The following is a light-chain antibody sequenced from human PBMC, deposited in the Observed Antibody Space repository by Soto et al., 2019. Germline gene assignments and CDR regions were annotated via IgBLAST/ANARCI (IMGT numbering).Light chain of an antibody. CDR2: DVS. CDR3: CSYTSSSTYV. Sequence: QSVLTQPASVAGSPGQASTISCTGTSSDVGGYNYVSLYQQHPGKAPKLMIYDVSNRPSGVSNRFSGSKSGNTASLTISGLEAEDEADYYCCSYTSSSTYVFGAGTKLTVL. J-gene: IGLJ1*01. V-gene: IGLV2-14*01. CDR1: SSDVGGYNY.